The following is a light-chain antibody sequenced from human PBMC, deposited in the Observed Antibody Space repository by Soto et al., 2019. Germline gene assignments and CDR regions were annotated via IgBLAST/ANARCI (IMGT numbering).Light chain of an antibody. V-gene: IGKV1-5*03. CDR3: QHYSVFPLS. CDR1: ESISSW. J-gene: IGKJ4*01. CDR2: NAS. Sequence: DIQMTQFPSTLSASVGDRVTITCRASESISSWLAWYQQKPGKAPKILIYNASTLQSGVPSRFTGSGSGTEFTLPISRLQPDDFATYYCQHYSVFPLSFGGGTRWRSN.